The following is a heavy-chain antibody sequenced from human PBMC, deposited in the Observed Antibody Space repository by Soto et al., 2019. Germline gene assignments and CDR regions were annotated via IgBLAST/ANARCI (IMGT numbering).Heavy chain of an antibody. Sequence: QVQLVQSGAEVRKPGASVKVSCKTSGYTFSRSGISWVRQAPGQGLEWMGWISTYNGVANYAQKLQGRVTMTTDTSTSTAFMELGSLTSDDTAVYYCARSGSVPYYYYGLDVWGQGTTVNVSS. CDR2: ISTYNGVA. V-gene: IGHV1-18*01. J-gene: IGHJ6*02. D-gene: IGHD1-26*01. CDR3: ARSGSVPYYYYGLDV. CDR1: GYTFSRSG.